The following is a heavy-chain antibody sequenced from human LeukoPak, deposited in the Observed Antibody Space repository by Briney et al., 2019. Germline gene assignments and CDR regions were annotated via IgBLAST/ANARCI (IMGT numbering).Heavy chain of an antibody. CDR3: AKGLVVVPAGHFDY. J-gene: IGHJ4*02. V-gene: IGHV3-23*01. CDR2: ISGSGGST. Sequence: PGVSLRLSCAASGFTFSSYAMSWVRQAPGKGLEWVSAISGSGGSTYYADSVKGRFTISRDNSKNTLYLQMNSLRAEDTAVYYCAKGLVVVPAGHFDYWGQGTLVTVSS. CDR1: GFTFSSYA. D-gene: IGHD2-2*01.